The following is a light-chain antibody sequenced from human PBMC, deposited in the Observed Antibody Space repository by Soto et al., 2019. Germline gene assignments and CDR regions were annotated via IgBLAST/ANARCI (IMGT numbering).Light chain of an antibody. CDR3: QQYNSQWT. CDR1: QSISSW. J-gene: IGKJ1*01. CDR2: KAS. V-gene: IGKV1-5*03. Sequence: DIQMTQSPSTLSASVGDRVTITCRASQSISSWLAWYQQKPGKAPKLLTYKASSLESGVPSRFSGSGSGTEFTLTISSLQPDDFATYYCQQYNSQWTFGQGTKVDIK.